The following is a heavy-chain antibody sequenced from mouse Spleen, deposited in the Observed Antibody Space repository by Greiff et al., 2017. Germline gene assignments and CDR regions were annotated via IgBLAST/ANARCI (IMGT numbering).Heavy chain of an antibody. J-gene: IGHJ2*01. V-gene: IGHV14-4*01. CDR1: GFNIKDDY. Sequence: EVQGVESGAELVRPGASVKLSCTASGFNIKDDYMHWVKQRPEQGLEWIGWIDPENGDTEYASKFQGKATITADTSSNTAYLQLSSLTSEDTAVYYCTTSGTGFDYWGQGTTLTVSS. D-gene: IGHD3-3*01. CDR2: IDPENGDT. CDR3: TTSGTGFDY.